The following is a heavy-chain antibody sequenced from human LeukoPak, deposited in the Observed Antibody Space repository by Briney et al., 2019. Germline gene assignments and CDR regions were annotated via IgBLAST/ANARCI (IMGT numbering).Heavy chain of an antibody. D-gene: IGHD3-22*01. CDR2: ISYDGSNK. CDR3: AKEAGHSSGYYYFDY. J-gene: IGHJ4*02. Sequence: GRSLRLSCAASGVTFSSYGMHWVRQAPGKGLEWVAVISYDGSNKYYADSVKGRFTISRDNSKNTLYLQMNSLRAEDTAVYYCAKEAGHSSGYYYFDYWGQGTLVTVSS. CDR1: GVTFSSYG. V-gene: IGHV3-30*18.